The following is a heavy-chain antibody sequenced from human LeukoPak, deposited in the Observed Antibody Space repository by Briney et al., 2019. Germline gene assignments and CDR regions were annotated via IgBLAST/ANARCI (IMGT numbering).Heavy chain of an antibody. J-gene: IGHJ4*02. V-gene: IGHV4-59*08. D-gene: IGHD5-18*01. CDR1: GGSISSHY. Sequence: PSETLSLTCAVSGGSISSHYWSWIRQPPGKGPEWIGYLDYSGTTNYNPSLKSRVTISVDTSKNQFSLKLSSVTAADTAVYYCASNGRETAMVTYFDYWGQGTLVTVSS. CDR2: LDYSGTT. CDR3: ASNGRETAMVTYFDY.